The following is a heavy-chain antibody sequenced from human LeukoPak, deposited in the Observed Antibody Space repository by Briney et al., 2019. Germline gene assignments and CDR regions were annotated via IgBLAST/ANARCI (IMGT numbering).Heavy chain of an antibody. CDR2: IYYSGST. CDR1: GGPISSYY. V-gene: IGHV4-59*01. J-gene: IGHJ4*02. D-gene: IGHD3-9*01. Sequence: PSETLSLTCTVPGGPISSYYWSWIRQPPGKGLDWIGFIYYSGSTNYNPSLKSRVTISVDTSKNQFSLKLSSVTAADTAVYYCARGPFNDILTGYNFDYWGQGTLVTVSS. CDR3: ARGPFNDILTGYNFDY.